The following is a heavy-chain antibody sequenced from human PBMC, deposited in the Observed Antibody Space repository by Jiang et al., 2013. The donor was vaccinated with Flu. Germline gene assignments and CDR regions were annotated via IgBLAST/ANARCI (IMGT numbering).Heavy chain of an antibody. CDR2: LNPSGGTT. CDR1: GYTFTNYY. D-gene: IGHD2-21*02. V-gene: IGHV1-46*01. CDR3: ARAAKSVLAYCGGDCSSNFDY. Sequence: QLVESGAEVKNPGASLTVSCKTSGYTFTNYYIVWVRQAPGQGLEWVGVLNPSGGTTSYAQKFQGRVIMTRDTPTSTVYMELTSLTSEDTAVYYCARAAKSVLAYCGGDCSSNFDYWGQGTLVTVSS. J-gene: IGHJ4*02.